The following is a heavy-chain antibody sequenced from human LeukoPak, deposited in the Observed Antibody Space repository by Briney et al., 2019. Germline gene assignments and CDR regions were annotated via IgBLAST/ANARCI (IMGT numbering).Heavy chain of an antibody. Sequence: HPGGSLRLSCTASGFTFGDYAMSWFRQAPGKGLEWVGFIRSKAYGGTTEYAASVKGRFTISRDDSKSIAYLQMNSLKTEDTAVYYCTRSLATYYYDSSGYPSPVYYYYYGMDVWGQGTTVTVSS. CDR2: IRSKAYGGTT. J-gene: IGHJ6*02. V-gene: IGHV3-49*03. CDR3: TRSLATYYYDSSGYPSPVYYYYYGMDV. CDR1: GFTFGDYA. D-gene: IGHD3-22*01.